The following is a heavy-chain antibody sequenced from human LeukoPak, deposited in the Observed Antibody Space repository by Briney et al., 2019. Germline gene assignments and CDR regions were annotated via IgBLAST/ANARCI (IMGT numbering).Heavy chain of an antibody. CDR3: TKPDLLWFGEDV. Sequence: GGYLRLSCAASGFTFSSYAMSWVRQAPGKGLEWVSAISGSGGSTYYAAPVKGRFTISRDDSKNTLYLQMNSLKIEDTAVYYCTKPDLLWFGEDVWGEGTTVTVSS. CDR2: ISGSGGST. V-gene: IGHV3-23*01. CDR1: GFTFSSYA. D-gene: IGHD3-10*01. J-gene: IGHJ6*04.